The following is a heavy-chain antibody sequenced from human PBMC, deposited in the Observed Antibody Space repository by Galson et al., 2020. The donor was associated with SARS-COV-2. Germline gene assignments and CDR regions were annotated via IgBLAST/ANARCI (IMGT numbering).Heavy chain of an antibody. Sequence: GGCLRLSCAASGFTLSNHAMHWVRQAPDKGLEWVAQIFHDGSNNYYGDSVKGRFTISRDSSKNTVYLQMNNLRADDTAVYYCARDGQTSSGWAFDYWGQGTLVTVSS. CDR1: GFTLSNHA. CDR3: ARDGQTSSGWAFDY. V-gene: IGHV3-33*08. J-gene: IGHJ4*02. D-gene: IGHD6-19*01. CDR2: IFHDGSNN.